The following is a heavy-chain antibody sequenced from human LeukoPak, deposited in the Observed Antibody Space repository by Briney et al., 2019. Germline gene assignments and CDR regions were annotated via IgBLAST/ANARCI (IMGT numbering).Heavy chain of an antibody. CDR2: INPNSGGT. CDR3: ARGPLWDPHLDY. J-gene: IGHJ4*02. D-gene: IGHD1-26*01. CDR1: GFTFTAYH. Sequence: ASVKVSCKASGFTFTAYHMHWVRQAPGQGLEWMGWINPNSGGTNYAQKFQGRVTMTRDTSISTAYMELSGLRSDDTAVYYCARGPLWDPHLDYWGQGTLVTVSS. V-gene: IGHV1-2*02.